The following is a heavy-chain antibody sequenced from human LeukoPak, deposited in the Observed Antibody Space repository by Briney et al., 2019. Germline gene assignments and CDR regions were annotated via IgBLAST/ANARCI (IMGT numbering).Heavy chain of an antibody. Sequence: GGSLRLSCAASGFTFSSYGMSWVRQAPGKGLEWVSAISGSGGSTYYADSVKGRFTISRDNSKNTLYLQMNSLRAEDTAIYYCARGGGSQLPYYFDYWGQGTLVTVSS. V-gene: IGHV3-23*01. J-gene: IGHJ4*02. CDR3: ARGGGSQLPYYFDY. CDR2: ISGSGGST. CDR1: GFTFSSYG. D-gene: IGHD2-15*01.